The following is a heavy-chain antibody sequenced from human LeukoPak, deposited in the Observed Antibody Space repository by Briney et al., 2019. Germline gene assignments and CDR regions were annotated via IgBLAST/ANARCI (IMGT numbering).Heavy chain of an antibody. V-gene: IGHV4-34*01. D-gene: IGHD1-26*01. Sequence: SETLSLTCAVYGGSFSGYYWSWIRQPPGKGLEWIGEINHSGSTNYNPSLKSRVTISVDTYKNQFSLKLSSVTAADTAVYYCARAPRLGSYYDYWGQGTLVTVS. CDR2: INHSGST. CDR3: ARAPRLGSYYDY. J-gene: IGHJ4*02. CDR1: GGSFSGYY.